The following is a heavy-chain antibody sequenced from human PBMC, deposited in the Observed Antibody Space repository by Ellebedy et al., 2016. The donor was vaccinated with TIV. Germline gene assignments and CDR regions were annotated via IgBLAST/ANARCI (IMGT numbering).Heavy chain of an antibody. CDR2: IGIDSTT. D-gene: IGHD3-10*01. V-gene: IGHV3-66*01. Sequence: GGSLRLSCAASELTVSSNYMSWVRLAPGKGLEWVSVIGIDSTTYYADSVKGRFTISRDNSKNTLYIEMNSLRVEDTAVYYCARETFNDVDLKLWGIFDIWGQGTVVAVSS. J-gene: IGHJ3*02. CDR1: ELTVSSNY. CDR3: ARETFNDVDLKLWGIFDI.